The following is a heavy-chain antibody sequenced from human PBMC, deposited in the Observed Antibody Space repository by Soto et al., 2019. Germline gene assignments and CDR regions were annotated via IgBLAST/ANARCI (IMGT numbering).Heavy chain of an antibody. CDR1: GFTFNRFA. CDR3: AKLGYCSGGTCYLDYYNGLDV. Sequence: DVQLLESGGGLVQPGGPLRLSCAASGFTFNRFAMTWVRQAPGKGLEWVSTIGASGDNTFYADSVKGRFTISRDNSGDTLFLQMNRLRAEDTALYYCAKLGYCSGGTCYLDYYNGLDVWGQGTTVTVSS. CDR2: IGASGDNT. V-gene: IGHV3-23*01. J-gene: IGHJ6*02. D-gene: IGHD2-15*01.